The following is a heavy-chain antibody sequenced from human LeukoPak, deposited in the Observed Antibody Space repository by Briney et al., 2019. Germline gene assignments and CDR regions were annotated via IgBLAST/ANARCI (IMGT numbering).Heavy chain of an antibody. Sequence: PSETLSLTCAVYGGSFSGYYWNWIRQPPGKGPEWIGEINHSGSTNYNPSLKSRVTISVDTSKNQFSLKLSSVTAADTAVYYCASVGYGDYVWGQGTLVTVSS. V-gene: IGHV4-34*01. CDR3: ASVGYGDYV. CDR1: GGSFSGYY. CDR2: INHSGST. J-gene: IGHJ4*02. D-gene: IGHD4-17*01.